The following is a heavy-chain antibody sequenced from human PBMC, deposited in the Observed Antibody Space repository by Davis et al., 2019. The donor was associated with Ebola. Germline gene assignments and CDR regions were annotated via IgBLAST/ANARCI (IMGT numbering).Heavy chain of an antibody. CDR3: ARGKWFDP. J-gene: IGHJ5*02. V-gene: IGHV1-69*04. CDR2: IILVVDTK. CDR1: GGTFTNHA. Sequence: SVTVSCKTSGGTFTNHALNWVRHAPGQPLEWMGRIILVVDTKDYAQKFQGRVKLTADKATNTAYMELSGLRFDDTGVYYCARGKWFDPWGQGTLVSVTS.